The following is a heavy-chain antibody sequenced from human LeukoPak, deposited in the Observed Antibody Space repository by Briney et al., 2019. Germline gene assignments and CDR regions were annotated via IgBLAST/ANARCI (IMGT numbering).Heavy chain of an antibody. D-gene: IGHD6-19*01. J-gene: IGHJ6*03. CDR1: GDSISSSSYY. CDR2: IYYSGST. CDR3: ARGPHSSGWYLAFFYMDV. V-gene: IGHV4-39*07. Sequence: PSETLSLTCSVSGDSISSSSYYWGWIRQPPGKGLEWIGSIYYSGSTYYNPSLKSRVTISVDTSKNQFSLKLSSVTAADTAVYYCARGPHSSGWYLAFFYMDVWGKGTTVTISS.